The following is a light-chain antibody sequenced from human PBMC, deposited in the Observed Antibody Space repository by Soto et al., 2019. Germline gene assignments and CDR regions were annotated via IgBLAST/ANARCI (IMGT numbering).Light chain of an antibody. J-gene: IGLJ3*02. Sequence: QSALTQPPSASGTPGQRVTISCSGSGSNIGTNTVNWYQQLPGTAPKLLIYRTDQRPAGIPDRFSGSKSGTSASLDISGLQSDDEADYYCTAWDGSLDGRVFGGGTKVTVL. CDR3: TAWDGSLDGRV. V-gene: IGLV1-44*01. CDR2: RTD. CDR1: GSNIGTNT.